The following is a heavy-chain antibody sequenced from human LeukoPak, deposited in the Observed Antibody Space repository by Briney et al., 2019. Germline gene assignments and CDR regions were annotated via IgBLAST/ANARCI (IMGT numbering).Heavy chain of an antibody. D-gene: IGHD1-26*01. Sequence: PSEPLSLTCTVSGDSISSGTYYCRWVRQPPGKGLESIVSIHYSENIYYNPSVKSRFTISVDTSKNQFSLNLSCVTGEDTAVYYCAGRVGATIWTGMEFWGQGILVTVSS. CDR1: GDSISSGTYY. CDR2: IHYSENI. J-gene: IGHJ4*02. CDR3: AGRVGATIWTGMEF. V-gene: IGHV4-39*01.